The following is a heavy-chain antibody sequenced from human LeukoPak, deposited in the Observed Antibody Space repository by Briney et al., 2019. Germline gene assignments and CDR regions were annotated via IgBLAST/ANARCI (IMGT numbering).Heavy chain of an antibody. J-gene: IGHJ4*02. D-gene: IGHD3-22*01. V-gene: IGHV3-21*01. Sequence: GGSLRLSCAASRFTFSSYGMHWVRQAPGKGLEWVSSISTSSTYIFYADSVKGRFTISRDNAKNSLYLQMNSLRADDTAVYYCATGKHYYDSSGYYFYYFDYWGQGTLVTVSS. CDR1: RFTFSSYG. CDR2: ISTSSTYI. CDR3: ATGKHYYDSSGYYFYYFDY.